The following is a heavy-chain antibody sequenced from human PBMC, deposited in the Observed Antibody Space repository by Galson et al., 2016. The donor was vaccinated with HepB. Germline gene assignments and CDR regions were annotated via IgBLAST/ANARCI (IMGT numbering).Heavy chain of an antibody. V-gene: IGHV3-48*02. CDR2: IRGGNTNT. CDR1: GFTFSTYS. D-gene: IGHD3-10*01. CDR3: AKGYGYFDY. J-gene: IGHJ4*02. Sequence: SLRLSCAASGFTFSTYSMNWVRQAPGKGLEWIAYIRGGNTNTDYAVSVKGRFTISRDDATNSLFLQMNSLRDEDTAIYYCAKGYGYFDYWGQGTLVTVSS.